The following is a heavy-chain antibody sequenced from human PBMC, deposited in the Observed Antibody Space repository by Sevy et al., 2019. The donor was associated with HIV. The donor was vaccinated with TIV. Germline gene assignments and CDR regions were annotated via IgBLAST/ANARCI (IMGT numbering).Heavy chain of an antibody. CDR3: AREGCTQPHDY. CDR1: GFTFAKYS. D-gene: IGHD2-8*01. Sequence: GGSLRLSCAASGFTFAKYSMSWVRQAPGKGLEWVSTFSFGCGRINYADSVKGRFTISRDDSKNTLFLQMNSLRAEDTAKYICAREGCTQPHDYWGQGTLVTVSS. CDR2: FSFGCGRI. V-gene: IGHV3-23*01. J-gene: IGHJ4*02.